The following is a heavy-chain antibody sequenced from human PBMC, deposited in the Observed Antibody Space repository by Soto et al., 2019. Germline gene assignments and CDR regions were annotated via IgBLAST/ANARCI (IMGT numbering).Heavy chain of an antibody. CDR2: IYPGDSET. CDR1: GYNFTTFR. J-gene: IGHJ4*02. Sequence: PGESLKISCKGSGYNFTTFRIGWVRQMPGKGLEWMGIIYPGDSETKYSPDFEGQVTISADRSTNTAYLQWRSLRASDTAMYYCARLGFPGAIYFDSWGLGTLVTVSS. V-gene: IGHV5-51*01. CDR3: ARLGFPGAIYFDS.